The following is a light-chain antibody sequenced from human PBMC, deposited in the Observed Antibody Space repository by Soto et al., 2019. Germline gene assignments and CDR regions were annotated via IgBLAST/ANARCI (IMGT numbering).Light chain of an antibody. CDR3: QQYVNYPRT. CDR2: DAS. J-gene: IGKJ1*01. CDR1: QNLNSW. V-gene: IGKV1-5*01. Sequence: DIQMTQSPSTLSASVGDRVTITYRASQNLNSWLAWYQQKPGKAPDLLIYDASTLENGVPSRFSGSGSGTEFTLTISSLQPHDFATYYCQQYVNYPRTFGQGTKVEF.